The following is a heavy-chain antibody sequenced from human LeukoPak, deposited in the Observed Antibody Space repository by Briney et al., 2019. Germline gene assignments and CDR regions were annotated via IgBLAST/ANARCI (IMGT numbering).Heavy chain of an antibody. CDR2: ISGSGGNT. CDR1: GFTFSTYA. Sequence: GGSLRLSCAASGFTFSTYAMNWVRQAPGKGLEWVSIISGSGGNTFYADAVKGRFTISRDNSINTLYLQMNNLRDEDTAVYYCAKDPPCSGGTCYGYFESWGQGTLVTVSS. CDR3: AKDPPCSGGTCYGYFES. D-gene: IGHD2-15*01. V-gene: IGHV3-23*01. J-gene: IGHJ4*02.